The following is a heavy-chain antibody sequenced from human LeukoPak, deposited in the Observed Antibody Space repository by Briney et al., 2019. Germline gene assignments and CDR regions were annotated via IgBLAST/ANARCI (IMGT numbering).Heavy chain of an antibody. V-gene: IGHV4-59*01. J-gene: IGHJ4*02. Sequence: KSSETLSLTCTVSGGSISRYYWSWIRQPPGKVLEWIGYIYYSGSHNYNPSLKARVTISVDTSKNQFSLKLNSVTAADTAVYYCARGGVDYDSSGLIDYWGQGTLVTVSS. CDR2: IYYSGSH. D-gene: IGHD3-22*01. CDR1: GGSISRYY. CDR3: ARGGVDYDSSGLIDY.